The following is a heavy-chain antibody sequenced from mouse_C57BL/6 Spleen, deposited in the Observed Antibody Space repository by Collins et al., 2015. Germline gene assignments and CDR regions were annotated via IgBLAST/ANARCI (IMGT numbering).Heavy chain of an antibody. J-gene: IGHJ2*01. CDR3: AILHEDYFDY. D-gene: IGHD2-1*01. CDR2: INPNNGGT. V-gene: IGHV1-26*01. Sequence: EVQLQQSGPELVKPGASVKISCKASGYTFTDYYMNWVKQSHGKSLEWIGDINPNNGGTSYNQKFKGKATLTVDKSSSTAYMELRSLTSEDSAVYYCAILHEDYFDYWGQGTTLTVSS. CDR1: GYTFTDYY.